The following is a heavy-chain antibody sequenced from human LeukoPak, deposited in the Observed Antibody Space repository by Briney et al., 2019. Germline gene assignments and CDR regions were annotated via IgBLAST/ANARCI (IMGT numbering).Heavy chain of an antibody. CDR2: ISVYNGNT. V-gene: IGHV1-18*01. D-gene: IGHD3-22*01. J-gene: IGHJ3*02. CDR1: GYTFTSYG. CDR3: ARDLRGSYDCSGYYSLIDAFAS. Sequence: AAVKDSCMASGYTFTSYGICWVRQAPGQGLEGMGWISVYNGNTKYVQKLQGGVTMTTDTSTSTAYMELRRLRSDDTAVYYCARDLRGSYDCSGYYSLIDAFASCGQPTIATPPS.